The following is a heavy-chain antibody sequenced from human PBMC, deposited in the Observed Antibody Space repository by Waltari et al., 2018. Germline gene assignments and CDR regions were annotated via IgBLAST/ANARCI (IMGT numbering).Heavy chain of an antibody. J-gene: IGHJ5*02. Sequence: QVQLQESSPGLVKPSETLSLTCTVSGGSISSYYWSWIRQPPGKGLEWIGYIYYSGGTNYNPALKSRVTISVDTSKNQFSLKLSSVTAADTAVYYCARDRRGGNSFSGFDPWGQGTLVTVSS. CDR3: ARDRRGGNSFSGFDP. V-gene: IGHV4-59*01. CDR1: GGSISSYY. D-gene: IGHD2-21*02. CDR2: IYYSGGT.